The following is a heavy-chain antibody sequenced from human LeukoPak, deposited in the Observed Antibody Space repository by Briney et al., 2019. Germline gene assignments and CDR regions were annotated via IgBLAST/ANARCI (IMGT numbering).Heavy chain of an antibody. V-gene: IGHV3-7*01. CDR2: IKQGGSDK. J-gene: IGHJ5*02. Sequence: GGSLRLSCVASGFTFSTSWMSWVRQAPGKGLEWVANIKQGGSDKYYVGSVKGRFTISRDDGKNSLYLQMNSLRVEDTAVYYCAKGLPIYYYGSGSCFGFDPWGQGTLVTVSS. CDR3: AKGLPIYYYGSGSCFGFDP. D-gene: IGHD3-10*01. CDR1: GFTFSTSW.